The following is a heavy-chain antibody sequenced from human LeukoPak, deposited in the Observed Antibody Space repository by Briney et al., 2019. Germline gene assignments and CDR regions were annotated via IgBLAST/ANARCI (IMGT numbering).Heavy chain of an antibody. V-gene: IGHV3-23*01. CDR1: GFTFSSYA. CDR2: IGGSGGST. J-gene: IGHJ1*01. Sequence: QTGGSLRLSCAASGFTFSSYAMSWVRQAPGKGLEWVSAIGGSGGSTYYADSVKGRFTISRDNSKNTLYPQMNSLRAEDTAVYYCAKSPSSGYYFGYFQHWGQGTLVTVSS. D-gene: IGHD3-22*01. CDR3: AKSPSSGYYFGYFQH.